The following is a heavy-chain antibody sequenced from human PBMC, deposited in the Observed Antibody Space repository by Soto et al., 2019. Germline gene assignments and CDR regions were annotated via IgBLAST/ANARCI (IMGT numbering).Heavy chain of an antibody. CDR3: ARGGWREINY. J-gene: IGHJ4*02. V-gene: IGHV4-59*08. Sequence: QVQLQESGPGLVKPSETLSLTCSVSGGSIGSYYWSWIRQPPGKGLEWVGYIYYSGSTNYNPSLKGRVTISVDTSKTPFSLKLSSVTGADTAVYYCARGGWREINYWGQGTLVTVSS. CDR1: GGSIGSYY. D-gene: IGHD3-3*01. CDR2: IYYSGST.